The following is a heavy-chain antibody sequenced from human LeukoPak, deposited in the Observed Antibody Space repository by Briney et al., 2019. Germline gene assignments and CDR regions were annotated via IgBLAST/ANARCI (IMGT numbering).Heavy chain of an antibody. V-gene: IGHV4-39*02. CDR3: ASTLRFLPYRRFDY. D-gene: IGHD3-3*01. CDR2: IYQSGSGSS. J-gene: IGHJ4*02. Sequence: SETLSLTCSVSGGSIISTNYYWGWIRQPPGKGLEWIGSIYQSGSGSSYYNPSLKSRVTISGDPSKNHFFLRLSSVTAADTAVYYCASTLRFLPYRRFDYWGQGTLVTVPS. CDR1: GGSIISTNYY.